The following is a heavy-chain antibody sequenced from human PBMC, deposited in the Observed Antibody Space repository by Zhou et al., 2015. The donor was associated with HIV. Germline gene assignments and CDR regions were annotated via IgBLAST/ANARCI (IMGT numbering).Heavy chain of an antibody. CDR1: GGTFSSYA. D-gene: IGHD2-21*02. J-gene: IGHJ4*02. V-gene: IGHV1-69*01. CDR3: ARDPRKAYCGGDCYTTLGY. Sequence: QVQLVQSGAEVKKPGSSVKVSCKASGGTFSSYAISWVRQAPGQGLEWMGGIIPIFGTANYAQKFQGRVTITADESTSTAYMELSSLRSEDTAVYYCARDPRKAYCGGDCYTTLGYWGQGTLVTVSS. CDR2: IIPIFGTA.